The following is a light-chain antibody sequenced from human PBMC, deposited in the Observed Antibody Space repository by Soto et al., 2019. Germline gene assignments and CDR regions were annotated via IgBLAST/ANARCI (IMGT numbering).Light chain of an antibody. CDR1: QSVGTH. V-gene: IGKV3-15*01. J-gene: IGKJ4*01. CDR2: SAS. Sequence: EILMTQSPATLSVSPGERATLSCRASQSVGTHVAWYQQKPGQAPRLFIYSASTRSTGIPARFSGSGSGTEITLTITTLQSEDFSVYYFQQYYNLPPLTFGGGTKVEIQ. CDR3: QQYYNLPPLT.